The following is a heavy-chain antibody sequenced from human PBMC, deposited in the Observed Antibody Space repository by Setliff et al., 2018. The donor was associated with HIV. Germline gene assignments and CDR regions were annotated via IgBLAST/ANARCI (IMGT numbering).Heavy chain of an antibody. CDR1: GYVFSDYW. CDR2: VYPADSNT. CDR3: ARFPIVDTVYYYYMDV. J-gene: IGHJ6*03. D-gene: IGHD3-9*01. Sequence: GESLKISCEVSGYVFSDYWIAWVRQTPGKGLEWMGLVYPADSNTIYSPSFQHQVTISADKSFSTAFLQWSDVKASDSGIYFCARFPIVDTVYYYYMDVWGRGTSVTVSS. V-gene: IGHV5-51*01.